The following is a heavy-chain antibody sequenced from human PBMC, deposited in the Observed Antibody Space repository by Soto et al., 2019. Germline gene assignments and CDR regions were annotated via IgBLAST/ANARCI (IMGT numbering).Heavy chain of an antibody. Sequence: QVQLQQWGAGLLKPSETLSLTCAVYGESFSGYYWSWIRQPPGKGLEWIGEINHSGSTNYNPSLKSRVTISVDTSKNQFSLKLSSVTAADTAVYYCARGHRGRKCWFDPWGQGTLVTVSS. D-gene: IGHD3-16*01. V-gene: IGHV4-34*01. CDR1: GESFSGYY. CDR3: ARGHRGRKCWFDP. CDR2: INHSGST. J-gene: IGHJ5*02.